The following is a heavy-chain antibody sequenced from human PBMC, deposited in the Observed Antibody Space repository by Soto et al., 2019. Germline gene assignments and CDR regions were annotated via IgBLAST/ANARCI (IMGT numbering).Heavy chain of an antibody. J-gene: IGHJ6*02. CDR3: ARGGYYDRSGSRNYHYYGMDA. CDR1: GYTFTSYG. CDR2: IRPYDDNT. V-gene: IGHV1-18*01. D-gene: IGHD3-22*01. Sequence: QVQLVQSGTEVKKPGASVKVSCKASGYTFTSYGISWVRQAPGQGLEWMGWIRPYDDNTKYAQNLQGRVTMTTDTSARTAYMELRSLRSDDTAVYYCARGGYYDRSGSRNYHYYGMDAWGQGTTVTVS.